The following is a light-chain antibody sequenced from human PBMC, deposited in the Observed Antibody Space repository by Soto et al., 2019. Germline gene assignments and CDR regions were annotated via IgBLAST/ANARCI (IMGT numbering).Light chain of an antibody. CDR1: QSVSCNY. CDR3: QQYGGSPIFT. J-gene: IGKJ3*01. Sequence: EIVLTQSPGTLSLSPGERATLSCRASQSVSCNYLAWYQFKVGQAPSLLIYGASNRPTAIPDGFSGSGSGTYFALTISRLEPEDSAVYFCQQYGGSPIFTFGPGTKLDIK. CDR2: GAS. V-gene: IGKV3-20*01.